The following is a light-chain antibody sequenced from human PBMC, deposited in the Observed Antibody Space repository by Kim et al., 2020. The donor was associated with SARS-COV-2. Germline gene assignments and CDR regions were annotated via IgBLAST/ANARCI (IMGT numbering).Light chain of an antibody. CDR3: QQYYSTPPS. V-gene: IGKV4-1*01. CDR2: WAS. J-gene: IGKJ2*03. CDR1: QTVFYNSNNKIY. Sequence: RATLNCKSSQTVFYNSNNKIYLALYQQKPGPAPKLLIYWASIRESGVSDRFSGSGCETDFTLTISSLQAKDVAVYYCQQYYSTPPSFGQGTRLEIK.